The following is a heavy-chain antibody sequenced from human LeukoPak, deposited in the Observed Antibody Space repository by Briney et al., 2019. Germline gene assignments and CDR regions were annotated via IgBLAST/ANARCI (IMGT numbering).Heavy chain of an antibody. CDR2: IKQDGTEK. CDR1: GFIFSRYY. CDR3: ARAPRDLDFD. J-gene: IGHJ4*02. V-gene: IGHV3-7*01. Sequence: GGSLRLSCAASGFIFSRYYMNWVRQAPGKGLEWVANIKQDGTEKYYVDSVKGRFTVSRDNAKNPLYLQMDNLRVEDTAIYYCARAPRDLDFDWGQGTLVTVSS. D-gene: IGHD5-24*01.